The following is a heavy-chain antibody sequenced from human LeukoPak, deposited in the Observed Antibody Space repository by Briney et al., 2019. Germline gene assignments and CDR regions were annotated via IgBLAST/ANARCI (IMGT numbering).Heavy chain of an antibody. CDR1: GGPISSSSYY. V-gene: IGHV4-39*01. J-gene: IGHJ4*02. D-gene: IGHD2-2*01. CDR3: ARQGAGEVVVVPAAMLNFDY. CDR2: TYYSGST. Sequence: SETLSLTCTVSGGPISSSSYYWGWFRQPPGKGLGWIGSTYYSGSTYYNPSLKSRVTISVDTSKNQFSLKLSSVTAADTAVYYCARQGAGEVVVVPAAMLNFDYWGQGTLVTVSS.